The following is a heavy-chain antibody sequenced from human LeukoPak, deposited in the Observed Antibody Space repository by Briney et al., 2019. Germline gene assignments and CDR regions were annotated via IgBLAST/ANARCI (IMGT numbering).Heavy chain of an antibody. V-gene: IGHV4-4*02. CDR2: MYPSGTT. CDR3: AGYNIPYTFEF. CDR1: GDSINSLDL. D-gene: IGHD1-14*01. Sequence: SGSLSLTCTVSGDSINSLDLWSWVRQPPGKGLEWIGEMYPSGTTHSNPSVKSRVTISIDKSKNQFFLNLSSVSAADTAVYYCAGYNIPYTFEFWGPGTVVTVSS. J-gene: IGHJ4*02.